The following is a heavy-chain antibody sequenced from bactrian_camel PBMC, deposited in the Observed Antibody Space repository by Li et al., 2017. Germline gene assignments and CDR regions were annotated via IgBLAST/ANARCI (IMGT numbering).Heavy chain of an antibody. D-gene: IGHD3*01. Sequence: DVQLVESGGGLVQPGGSLRLSCVTSGVFGFTFSSYDMSWVRQTPGEGLEGVAAIDSDGSTSYADSVKGRFTISRDNAKNTVYLQINSLKTVDTAVYYCATDLIPVLQADWGQGTQVTVS. V-gene: IGHV3S10*01. CDR1: GVFGFTFSSYD. J-gene: IGHJ4*01. CDR3: ATDLIPVLQAD. CDR2: IDSDGST.